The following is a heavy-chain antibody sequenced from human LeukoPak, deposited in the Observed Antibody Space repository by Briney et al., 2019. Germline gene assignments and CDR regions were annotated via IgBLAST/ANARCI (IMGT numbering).Heavy chain of an antibody. D-gene: IGHD4-17*01. CDR1: GFTFSGHW. CDR3: AKDYGPLSSY. J-gene: IGHJ4*02. CDR2: INERGTDS. Sequence: GGSLRLSCTASGFTFSGHWIHWVRQPPGMGLVWVSRINERGTDSMYAESVKGRFTISRDNSKNTLYLQMNSLRAEDTALYYCAKDYGPLSSYWGQGTLVTVSS. V-gene: IGHV3-74*03.